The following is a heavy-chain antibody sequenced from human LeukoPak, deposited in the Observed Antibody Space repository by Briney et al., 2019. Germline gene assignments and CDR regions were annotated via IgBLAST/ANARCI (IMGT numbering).Heavy chain of an antibody. D-gene: IGHD5-18*01. CDR2: ISAYNGNT. CDR3: ARVRDTAMPSDY. Sequence: ASVKVSCKASGYTFTSYGISWVRQAHGQGLEWMGWISAYNGNTNYAQKLQGRVTMTTDTSTSTAYMELRSLRSDDTAVYYCARVRDTAMPSDYWGQGTLVTVSS. V-gene: IGHV1-18*04. J-gene: IGHJ4*02. CDR1: GYTFTSYG.